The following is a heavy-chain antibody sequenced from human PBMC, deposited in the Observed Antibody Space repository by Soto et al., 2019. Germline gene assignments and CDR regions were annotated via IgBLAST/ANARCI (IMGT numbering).Heavy chain of an antibody. D-gene: IGHD2-2*02. CDR3: ARVAYTYGWIYDY. Sequence: PGGSLRLSCAASGFTFRSYGMSWVRQAPGKGLEWVVNIKQEGSERYYMDSVRGRFTASRDNAKNSLYLQMNSLRAEDTAVYFCARVAYTYGWIYDYWGQGSLVTVSS. CDR2: IKQEGSER. J-gene: IGHJ4*01. CDR1: GFTFRSYG. V-gene: IGHV3-7*01.